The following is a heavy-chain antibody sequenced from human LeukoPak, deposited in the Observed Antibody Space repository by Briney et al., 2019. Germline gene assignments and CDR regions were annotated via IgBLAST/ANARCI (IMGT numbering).Heavy chain of an antibody. D-gene: IGHD6-19*01. Sequence: GWSLRLSCAASGFTFSSYSMNWVRQAPGKGLGWVSSISSSSSYIYYADSVKGRFTISRDNAKNSLYLQMNSLRAEDTAVYYCARAALAVAPSTGYWGQGTLVTVSS. CDR3: ARAALAVAPSTGY. CDR1: GFTFSSYS. J-gene: IGHJ4*02. CDR2: ISSSSSYI. V-gene: IGHV3-21*01.